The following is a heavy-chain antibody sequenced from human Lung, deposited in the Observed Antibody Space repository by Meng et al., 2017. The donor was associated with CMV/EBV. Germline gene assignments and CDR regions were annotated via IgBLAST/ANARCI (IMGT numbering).Heavy chain of an antibody. CDR3: AREPFFWGAAPLPPRRGLDV. CDR1: GSXFSVYF. D-gene: IGHD3-3*02. CDR2: IGSSGTTI. V-gene: IGHV3-11*01. J-gene: IGHJ6*02. Sequence: LXCAASGSXFSVYFMSWIREVTRKGLAWDSYIGSSGTTIYYADSVKGRFTISRDNGKSSLFLQMNSLRVEDTAVYYCAREPFFWGAAPLPPRRGLDVXGQGXAVTVSS.